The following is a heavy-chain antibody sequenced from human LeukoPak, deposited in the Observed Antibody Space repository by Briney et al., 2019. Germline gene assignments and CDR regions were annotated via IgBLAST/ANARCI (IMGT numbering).Heavy chain of an antibody. J-gene: IGHJ4*02. CDR2: ISWNSGSI. D-gene: IGHD5-18*01. CDR1: GFTFDDYA. V-gene: IGHV3-9*01. Sequence: GRSLRLSCAASGFTFDDYAMHWVRQAPGKGLEWVSGISWNSGSIGYADSVKGRFTISRDNAKNSLYLQMNSLRAEDTAVYYCARDPGYSYGYLLDYWGQGTLVTVSS. CDR3: ARDPGYSYGYLLDY.